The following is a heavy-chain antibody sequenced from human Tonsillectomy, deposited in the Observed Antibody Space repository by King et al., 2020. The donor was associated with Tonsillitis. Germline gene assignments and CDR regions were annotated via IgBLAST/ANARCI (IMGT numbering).Heavy chain of an antibody. CDR3: AKTYYYDSSAYYLVGAFDI. CDR1: GFTFSSYG. J-gene: IGHJ3*02. V-gene: IGHV3-30*18. CDR2: ISYDGSDK. Sequence: VQLVESGGGVVQPGRSLRLSCAASGFTFSSYGMHWVRQAPGKGLEWVAVISYDGSDKYYADSVKGRFTISRDNSKNTLYLQMNSLRAEDTAVYYCAKTYYYDSSAYYLVGAFDIWGQGTMVTVSS. D-gene: IGHD3-22*01.